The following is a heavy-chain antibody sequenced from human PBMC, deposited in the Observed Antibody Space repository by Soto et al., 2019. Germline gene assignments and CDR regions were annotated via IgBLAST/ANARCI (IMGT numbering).Heavy chain of an antibody. Sequence: PGGSLRLSCAASGFTFSSYAMSWVRQAPGKGLEWVSAISGSGGSTYYADSVKGRFTISGDNSKNTLYLQMNSLRAEDTAVYYCAKKDDSSGYYYGGFDYWGQGTLVTVSS. CDR3: AKKDDSSGYYYGGFDY. CDR1: GFTFSSYA. V-gene: IGHV3-23*01. J-gene: IGHJ4*02. CDR2: ISGSGGST. D-gene: IGHD3-22*01.